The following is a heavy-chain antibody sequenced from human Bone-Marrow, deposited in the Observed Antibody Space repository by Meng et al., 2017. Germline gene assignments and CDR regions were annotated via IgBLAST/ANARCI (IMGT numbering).Heavy chain of an antibody. CDR3: ARGPTTMAHDFDY. CDR1: GGSFSDYY. V-gene: IGHV4-34*01. CDR2: INHSGST. J-gene: IGHJ4*02. Sequence: QVQLQRWGAGLFKPSETLSLTCFVSGGSFSDYYWSWIRQPPGKGLEWIGEINHSGSTNYNPSLESRATISVDTSQNNLSLKLSSVTAADSAVYYCARGPTTMAHDFDYWGQGTLVTVSS. D-gene: IGHD4-11*01.